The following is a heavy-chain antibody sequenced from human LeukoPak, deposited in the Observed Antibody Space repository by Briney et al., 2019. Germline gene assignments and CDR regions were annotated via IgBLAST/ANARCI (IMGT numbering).Heavy chain of an antibody. D-gene: IGHD5-12*01. Sequence: SGTLSLTCGVSGGSMSDSYWSWIRQPPGKGLEWIGFVYDNGRTNYSGRTNYNPSLAGRVTMPMDTSKNQFPLKMSSVTAADTAVYFCARGHRYNNGYPYFDSWGQGTLVSVSS. CDR1: GGSMSDSY. CDR2: VYDNGRTNYSGRT. V-gene: IGHV4-59*01. J-gene: IGHJ4*02. CDR3: ARGHRYNNGYPYFDS.